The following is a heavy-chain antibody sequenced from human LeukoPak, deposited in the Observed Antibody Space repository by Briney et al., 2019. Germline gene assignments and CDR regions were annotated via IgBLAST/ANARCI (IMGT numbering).Heavy chain of an antibody. CDR2: INYNGAIT. J-gene: IGHJ4*02. D-gene: IGHD3-3*02. Sequence: GGFLRLSCATSGFTFVDYGLSWVRRAPGKGLEWLCAINYNGAITDYADSVKGRFTTSRDNAKNSLYLRMDSLRAEDTALYYCARDRLGPSFSVSHFDLWGQGTLVTVSS. CDR1: GFTFVDYG. CDR3: ARDRLGPSFSVSHFDL. V-gene: IGHV3-20*04.